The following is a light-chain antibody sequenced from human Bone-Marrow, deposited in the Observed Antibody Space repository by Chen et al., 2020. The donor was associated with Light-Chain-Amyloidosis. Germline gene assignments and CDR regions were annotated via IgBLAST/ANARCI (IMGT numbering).Light chain of an antibody. V-gene: IGLV3-21*02. Sequence: SYVLTQPSSVSVAPGQTATLACGGNNIGSTSVHWYQHTPGQAPLLVVYDDSDRPSGLPERLSGSNSGNTATLTISRVEAGDEADYYCQVWDRSSDRPVFGGGTKLTVL. CDR3: QVWDRSSDRPV. CDR1: NIGSTS. CDR2: DDS. J-gene: IGLJ3*02.